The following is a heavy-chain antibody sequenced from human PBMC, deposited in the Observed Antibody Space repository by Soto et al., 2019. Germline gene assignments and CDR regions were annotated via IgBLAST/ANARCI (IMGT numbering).Heavy chain of an antibody. D-gene: IGHD6-13*01. J-gene: IGHJ6*02. CDR2: IIPIFGTA. CDR3: ARVSIAAADWYYYYGMDV. V-gene: IGHV1-69*13. CDR1: GGTFSSYA. Sequence: SVKVSCKASGGTFSSYAISWVRRAPGQGLEWMGGIIPIFGTANYAQKFQGRVTITADESTSTAYMELSSLRSEDTAVYYCARVSIAAADWYYYYGMDVWGQGTTVTVSS.